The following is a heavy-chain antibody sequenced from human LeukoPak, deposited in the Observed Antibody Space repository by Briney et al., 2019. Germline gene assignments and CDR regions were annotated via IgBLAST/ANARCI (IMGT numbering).Heavy chain of an antibody. CDR2: LNWSGGKT. Sequence: GGSLRLSCAASGFKFDDRGMSWVRQAPGKGLEWVSGLNWSGGKTGYADSVKGRFTISRDNAKNFVVLQMNSLRVEDTAFYYCARSASVAADYYFDNWGQGTLVTVSS. CDR3: ARSASVAADYYFDN. D-gene: IGHD6-19*01. CDR1: GFKFDDRG. J-gene: IGHJ4*02. V-gene: IGHV3-20*04.